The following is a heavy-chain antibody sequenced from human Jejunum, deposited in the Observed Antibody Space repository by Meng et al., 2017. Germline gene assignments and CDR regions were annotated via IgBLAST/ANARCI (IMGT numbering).Heavy chain of an antibody. D-gene: IGHD6-19*01. CDR1: GDSVSSNSAT. J-gene: IGHJ4*02. Sequence: SETLSLTCAISGDSVSSNSATWSWLRQSPSRGLEWLGRTYYRATWNYDYAVTVKGRIAINTDTSRNQLSLRLDSVAPEDTALYYCARLQSSGELDSWGQGTLVTVSS. V-gene: IGHV6-1*01. CDR2: TYYRATWNY. CDR3: ARLQSSGELDS.